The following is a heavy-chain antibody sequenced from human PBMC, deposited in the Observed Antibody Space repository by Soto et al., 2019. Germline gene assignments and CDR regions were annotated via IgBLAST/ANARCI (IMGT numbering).Heavy chain of an antibody. CDR1: GYTFTGYY. D-gene: IGHD6-13*01. Sequence: GASVKVSCKASGYTFTGYYMHWVRQAPGQGLEWMGWINPNSGGTNYAQKFQGWVTMTRDTSISTAYMELSRLRSDDTAVYYCARDGGGGIIAAAISQYYSYYGMDVWDQGTTVTVSS. CDR3: ARDGGGGIIAAAISQYYSYYGMDV. V-gene: IGHV1-2*04. J-gene: IGHJ6*02. CDR2: INPNSGGT.